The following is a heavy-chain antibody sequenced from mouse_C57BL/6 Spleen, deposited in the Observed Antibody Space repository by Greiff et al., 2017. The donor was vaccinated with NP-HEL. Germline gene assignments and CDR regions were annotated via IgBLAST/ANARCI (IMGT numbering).Heavy chain of an antibody. CDR2: ISDGGSYT. V-gene: IGHV5-4*01. Sequence: EVKLMESGGGLVKPGGSLKLSCAASGFTFSSYAMSWVRQTPEKRLEWVATISDGGSYTYYPDNVKGRFTISRDNAKNNLYLQMSHLKSEDTAMYYCARDPYSGYFDVWGTGTTVTVSS. D-gene: IGHD2-12*01. CDR3: ARDPYSGYFDV. J-gene: IGHJ1*03. CDR1: GFTFSSYA.